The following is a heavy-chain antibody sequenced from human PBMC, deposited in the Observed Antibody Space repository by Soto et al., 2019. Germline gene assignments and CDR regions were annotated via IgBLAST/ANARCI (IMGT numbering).Heavy chain of an antibody. CDR3: ARGSDYYYYMDV. J-gene: IGHJ6*03. D-gene: IGHD2-15*01. CDR2: IWYDGSNK. Sequence: PGGSLRLSCAASGFTFRSYGMHWVRQAPGKGLEWVAVIWYDGSNKYYADSVKGRFTISRDNSKNTLYLQMNSLRAEDTAVYYCARGSDYYYYMDVWGKGTTVTVSS. CDR1: GFTFRSYG. V-gene: IGHV3-33*01.